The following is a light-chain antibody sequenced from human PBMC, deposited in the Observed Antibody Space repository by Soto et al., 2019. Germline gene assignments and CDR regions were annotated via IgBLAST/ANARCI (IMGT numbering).Light chain of an antibody. CDR2: KAS. J-gene: IGKJ1*01. CDR3: QQYNNMWT. Sequence: DIQMTQSPSTLSASVGDTVTITCRASESISIWLAWYQQKPGKAPNLLINKASSLQSEVPSRFSGSGSGTEFTLTITSLQPDDFGTYYCQQYNNMWTFGQGTKVDIK. V-gene: IGKV1-5*03. CDR1: ESISIW.